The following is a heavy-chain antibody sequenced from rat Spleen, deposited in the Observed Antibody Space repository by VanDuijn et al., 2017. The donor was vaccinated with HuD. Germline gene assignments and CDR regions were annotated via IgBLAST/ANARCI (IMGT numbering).Heavy chain of an antibody. CDR2: ITNPGGST. J-gene: IGHJ2*01. CDR3: TRSEVAVASPGDY. D-gene: IGHD1-2*01. V-gene: IGHV5-31*01. Sequence: EVQLVESGGGLVQPGGSLKLSCVASGFTFNYLWMTWIRQAPGPGLAWIASITNPGGSTYYPDAVQGRFTISRANAESSLYLQMNSLRSEDTATYFCTRSEVAVASPGDYWGQGVMVTVSA. CDR1: GFTFNYLW.